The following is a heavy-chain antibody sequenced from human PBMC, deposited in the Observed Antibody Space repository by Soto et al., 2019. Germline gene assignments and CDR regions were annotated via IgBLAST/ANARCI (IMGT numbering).Heavy chain of an antibody. D-gene: IGHD3-3*01. CDR3: ARGGGTIFGVAWTTPFDY. CDR1: GGSFSGYY. J-gene: IGHJ4*02. Sequence: QVQLQQWGAGLLKPSETLSLTCAVYGGSFSGYYWSWIRLRPGQGLERIGESNHSGSTNYNPSLISRVTISVDTSNNQFSLNPGSVTAACTAVYYCARGGGTIFGVAWTTPFDYWGQGTLVTVSS. CDR2: SNHSGST. V-gene: IGHV4-34*01.